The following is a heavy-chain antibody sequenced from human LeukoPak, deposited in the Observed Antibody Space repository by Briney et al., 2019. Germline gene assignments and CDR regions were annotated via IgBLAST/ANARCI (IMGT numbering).Heavy chain of an antibody. D-gene: IGHD6-13*01. CDR2: FYHSGST. CDR3: ARYSSSWLTFDY. V-gene: IGHV4-30-2*01. J-gene: IGHJ4*02. Sequence: SETLSLTCAVSGGSISSGGYSWSWIRQPPGKGLEWIGYFYHSGSTYYNPSLKSRVTISVDRSKNQFSLKLSSVTAADTAVYYCARYSSSWLTFDYWGQGTLVTVSS. CDR1: GGSISSGGYS.